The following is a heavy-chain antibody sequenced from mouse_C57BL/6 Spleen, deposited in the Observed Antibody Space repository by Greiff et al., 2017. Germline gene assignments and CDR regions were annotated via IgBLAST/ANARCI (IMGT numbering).Heavy chain of an antibody. D-gene: IGHD4-1*01. J-gene: IGHJ2*01. Sequence: EVKLVESEGGLVQPGSSMKLSCTASGFTFSDYYMAWVRQVPEKGLEWVANINSDGSSTYYLDSLKSRFIISRDNAKNILYLQMSSLKSEDTATYYCARALTGTLDYWGQGTTLTVSS. CDR1: GFTFSDYY. CDR3: ARALTGTLDY. CDR2: INSDGSST. V-gene: IGHV5-16*01.